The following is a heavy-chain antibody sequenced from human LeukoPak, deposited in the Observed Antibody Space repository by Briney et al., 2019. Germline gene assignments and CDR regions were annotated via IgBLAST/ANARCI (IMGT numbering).Heavy chain of an antibody. CDR2: INHSGST. CDR1: GGSFSGYY. D-gene: IGHD2-2*01. Sequence: KPSETLSLTCAVDGGSFSGYYWSWIRQPPGKGLEWIGEINHSGSTNYNPSRKSRVTISVDTSKNQFSLKLSSVTAADTAVYYCARGPHLLRYCSSTSCEKGGDYWGQGTLVTVSS. J-gene: IGHJ4*02. V-gene: IGHV4-34*01. CDR3: ARGPHLLRYCSSTSCEKGGDY.